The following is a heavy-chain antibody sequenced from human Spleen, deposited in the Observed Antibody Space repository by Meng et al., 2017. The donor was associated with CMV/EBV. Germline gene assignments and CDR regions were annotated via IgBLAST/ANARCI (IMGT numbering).Heavy chain of an antibody. CDR3: ASRGDYPWWFDY. CDR1: GFTFSRNW. D-gene: IGHD4-17*01. J-gene: IGHJ4*02. V-gene: IGHV3-74*01. CDR2: INADGSDT. Sequence: GESLKISCAASGFTFSRNWMHWVRQAPGKGLXWVSRINADGSDTSYADSVKGRFTIFRDNAKNTLYLQMNSLRVEDTAVYYCASRGDYPWWFDYWGQGTLVTVSS.